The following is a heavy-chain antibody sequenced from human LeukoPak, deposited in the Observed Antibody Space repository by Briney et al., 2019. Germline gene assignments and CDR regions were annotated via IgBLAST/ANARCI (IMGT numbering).Heavy chain of an antibody. D-gene: IGHD2-21*01. J-gene: IGHJ3*02. CDR1: GGPIGGDY. Sequence: SETLSLTCSVSGGPIGGDYWSWTRQPPGKALEWIGYIYTTGRTNYNPSLKSRVTISVDTSKNQFSLKLNSVTAADTAVYYCAKILGSGVWYGFDIWGQGTMVTVSS. CDR2: IYTTGRT. CDR3: AKILGSGVWYGFDI. V-gene: IGHV4-4*09.